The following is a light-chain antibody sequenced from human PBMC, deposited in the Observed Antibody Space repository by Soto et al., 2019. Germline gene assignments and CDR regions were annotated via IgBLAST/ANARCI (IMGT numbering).Light chain of an antibody. J-gene: IGKJ2*03. CDR2: GAS. V-gene: IGKV3-20*01. CDR1: QSISSVY. Sequence: EIVLTQSPGTLSLFPGERATLSCRASQSISSVYLAWYQQRPGQAPRLLIYGASSRATGVPDRFSGSGSGTDFTLTISGLEAEDSAVYYCQRFDSSSYSFGQGTKLQIK. CDR3: QRFDSSSYS.